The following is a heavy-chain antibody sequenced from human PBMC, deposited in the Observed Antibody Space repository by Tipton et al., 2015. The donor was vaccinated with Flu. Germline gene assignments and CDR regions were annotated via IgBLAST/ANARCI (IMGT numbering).Heavy chain of an antibody. CDR3: ARGLRAVVRSPLHY. Sequence: LSCAVYGGSFSGYYWSWIRQPPGKGLEWIGEINHSGSTNYNPSLKSRVTISVDTSKNQFSLKLSSVTAADTAVYYCARGLRAVVRSPLHYWGQGTLVTVSS. CDR1: GGSFSGYY. CDR2: INHSGST. V-gene: IGHV4-34*01. D-gene: IGHD4-23*01. J-gene: IGHJ4*02.